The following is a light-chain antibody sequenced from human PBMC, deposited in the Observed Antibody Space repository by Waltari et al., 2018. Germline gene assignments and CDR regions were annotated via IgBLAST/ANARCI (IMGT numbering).Light chain of an antibody. CDR3: QQYHSYPIT. CDR2: KAS. V-gene: IGKV1-5*03. CDR1: QSISSW. Sequence: DIQMTQSPSTLSASVGDRVTITCRASQSISSWLAWYQQKPGKAPNLLIYKASNLESGVPARFSGSGSGTECTLTISSLQPDDFATYYCQQYHSYPITFGQGSRLEIK. J-gene: IGKJ5*01.